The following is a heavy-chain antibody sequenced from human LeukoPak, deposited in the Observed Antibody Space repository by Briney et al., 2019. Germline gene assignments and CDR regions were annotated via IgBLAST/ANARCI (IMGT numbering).Heavy chain of an antibody. Sequence: SETLSLTCTVSGASISSGSYSWGWIRQPAGKGLEWIGRIYNSGSTNYNPSLKSRVTISVDTPKNQFSLKLSSVTAADTAVYYCARGHCTSGSCSRWFDPWGQGTLVTVSS. J-gene: IGHJ5*02. CDR3: ARGHCTSGSCSRWFDP. D-gene: IGHD2-15*01. CDR1: GASISSGSYS. V-gene: IGHV4-61*02. CDR2: IYNSGST.